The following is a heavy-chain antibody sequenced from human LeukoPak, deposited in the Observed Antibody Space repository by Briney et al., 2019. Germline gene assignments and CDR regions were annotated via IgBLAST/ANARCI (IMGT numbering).Heavy chain of an antibody. J-gene: IGHJ4*02. CDR1: RFTVSSNY. CDR3: ARDPHRSKGGLGELWN. Sequence: GGSLRLSCAASRFTVSSNYMSWVRQAPGKGLEWVSVIYSGGSTYYADSVKGRFTISRDNSKNTLYLQMNSLRAEDTAVYYCARDPHRSKGGLGELWNWGQGTLVTVSS. V-gene: IGHV3-53*01. D-gene: IGHD3-10*01. CDR2: IYSGGST.